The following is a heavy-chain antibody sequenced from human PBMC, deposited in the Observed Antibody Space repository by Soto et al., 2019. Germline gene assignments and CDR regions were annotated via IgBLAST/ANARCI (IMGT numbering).Heavy chain of an antibody. CDR3: ARGEQYSGRIFDY. V-gene: IGHV6-1*01. CDR1: GDSVSPTSAG. J-gene: IGHJ4*01. Sequence: QTLSLICDLPGDSVSPTSAGWSWVWQSPSRGLEWLGRTYYRSKWYYEYAVSVRGRITINPDTYKNQYSLQLNSVTPEDTAVYFCARGEQYSGRIFDYWGQGILVTIYS. CDR2: TYYRSKWYY. D-gene: IGHD1-26*01.